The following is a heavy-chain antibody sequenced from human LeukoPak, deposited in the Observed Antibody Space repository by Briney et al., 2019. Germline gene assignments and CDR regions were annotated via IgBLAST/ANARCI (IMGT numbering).Heavy chain of an antibody. J-gene: IGHJ4*02. CDR1: GGSISSYY. Sequence: SETLSLTCTVSGGSISSYYWSWLRQPPGKGLEWIGYIYYSGSTNYNPSLKSRVTISVDTSKNQFSLKLSSVTAADTAVYYCARQFGIAADYDYWGQGTLVTVSS. CDR2: IYYSGST. D-gene: IGHD6-13*01. V-gene: IGHV4-59*08. CDR3: ARQFGIAADYDY.